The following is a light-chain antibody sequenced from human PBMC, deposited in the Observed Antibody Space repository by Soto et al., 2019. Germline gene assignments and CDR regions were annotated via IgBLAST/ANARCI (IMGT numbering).Light chain of an antibody. J-gene: IGLJ2*01. Sequence: QPVLTQPPSASASLGASVTLTCTLSSGDSNYQVDWYQQRPGKGPRFVMRVGTGGIVGSKGDGIPDLFSGLGSGMNRYLTIKNSQEEDERDYHCGAEHGSGSNFVFGGGTKLTVL. CDR2: VGTGGIVG. CDR1: SGDSNYQ. CDR3: GAEHGSGSNFV. V-gene: IGLV9-49*01.